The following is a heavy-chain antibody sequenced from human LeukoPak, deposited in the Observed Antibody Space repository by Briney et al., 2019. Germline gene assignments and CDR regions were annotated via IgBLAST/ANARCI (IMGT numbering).Heavy chain of an antibody. CDR1: GYSFTSYW. CDR3: ARGAPPGMYDAFDI. V-gene: IGHV5-51*01. J-gene: IGHJ3*02. Sequence: KRGESLKISCKGSGYSFTSYWIAWMRQMPGKGLDWMGIIDLGDSDTRYSPSFQGQVTISADKSTSTAYLQWSSLRASDTAMYYCARGAPPGMYDAFDIWGQGTMVTVSS. D-gene: IGHD1-14*01. CDR2: IDLGDSDT.